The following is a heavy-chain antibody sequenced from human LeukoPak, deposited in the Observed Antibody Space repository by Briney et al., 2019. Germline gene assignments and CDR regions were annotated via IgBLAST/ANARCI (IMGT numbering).Heavy chain of an antibody. CDR2: IRYDGSSK. V-gene: IGHV3-30*02. D-gene: IGHD5/OR15-5a*01. J-gene: IGHJ4*02. CDR1: GFTFSNYV. Sequence: GGSLRLSCAASGFTFSNYVMHWVRQPPGKGLEWVSLIRYDGSSKYYADSVRGRITISRDNSKNTLYLQMNSLRAEDTAVYYCARYSGIYELDYWGQGTLSPSPQ. CDR3: ARYSGIYELDY.